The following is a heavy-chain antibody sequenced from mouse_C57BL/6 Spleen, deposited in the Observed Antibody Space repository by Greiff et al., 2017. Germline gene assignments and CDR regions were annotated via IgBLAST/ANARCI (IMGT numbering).Heavy chain of an antibody. Sequence: VQLQQPGAELVKPGASVKMSCKASGYTFTSYWITWVKQRPGQGLEWIGDIYPGSGSTNYNEKFKSKATLTADTSSSTAYMQLSSLTSEDSAVEYWARWGSLYAMDYWGQGTTVTVSS. D-gene: IGHD6-1*01. CDR3: ARWGSLYAMDY. CDR2: IYPGSGST. V-gene: IGHV1-55*01. CDR1: GYTFTSYW. J-gene: IGHJ4*01.